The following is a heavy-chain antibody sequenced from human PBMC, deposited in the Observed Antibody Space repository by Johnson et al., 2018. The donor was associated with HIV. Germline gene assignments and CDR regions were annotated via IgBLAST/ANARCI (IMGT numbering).Heavy chain of an antibody. CDR3: ARDGGGAVDI. CDR2: IYSGGGT. J-gene: IGHJ3*02. D-gene: IGHD3-16*01. Sequence: MQLVESGGGLVQPGGSLRLACAASGFTVSRSYMSWVRQAPGKGLEWVSVIYSGGGTYYADSVKGRFTISRDNSRNMVYLEMNSLRTEDTAVYYCARDGGGAVDIWCQGTMVTVSS. V-gene: IGHV3-66*01. CDR1: GFTVSRSY.